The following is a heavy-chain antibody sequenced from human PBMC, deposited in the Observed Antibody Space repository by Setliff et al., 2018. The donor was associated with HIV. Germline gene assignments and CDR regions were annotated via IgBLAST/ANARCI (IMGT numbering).Heavy chain of an antibody. CDR3: ARDHKYYYDSSGLDY. J-gene: IGHJ4*02. V-gene: IGHV4-39*07. CDR2: IFYSGST. CDR1: GGSITGSTYY. D-gene: IGHD3-22*01. Sequence: PSETLSLTCTVSGGSITGSTYYWDWIRQPPGKGLEWIGSIFYSGSTYYNPSVKSRVTISIDTSKNQFSLRLSSVTAADTAVYYCARDHKYYYDSSGLDYWGQGTLVTVSS.